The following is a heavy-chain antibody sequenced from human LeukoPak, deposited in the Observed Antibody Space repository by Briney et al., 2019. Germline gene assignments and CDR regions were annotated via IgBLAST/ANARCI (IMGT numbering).Heavy chain of an antibody. D-gene: IGHD3-10*01. Sequence: GASVKVSCKASGYTITSYDINWVRQATGQGLEWMGWMNPNSGNTGYAQKFQGRVTMTTNTSISTAYMELSSLRSEDTAVYYCARREYGSGSYHLVYWGQGTLVTVSS. CDR1: GYTITSYD. J-gene: IGHJ4*02. CDR2: MNPNSGNT. V-gene: IGHV1-8*01. CDR3: ARREYGSGSYHLVY.